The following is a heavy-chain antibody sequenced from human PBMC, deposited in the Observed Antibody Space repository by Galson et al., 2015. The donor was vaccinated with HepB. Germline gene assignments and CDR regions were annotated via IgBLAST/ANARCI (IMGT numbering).Heavy chain of an antibody. J-gene: IGHJ6*02. Sequence: GFSLSTSGMCVSWIRQPPGKALEWLARIDWDDDKYYSTSLKTRLTISKDTSKNQVVLTMTNMDPVDTATYYCARKWLATPYYYGMDVWGQGTTVTVSS. V-gene: IGHV2-70*11. CDR3: ARKWLATPYYYGMDV. CDR1: GFSLSTSGMC. CDR2: IDWDDDK. D-gene: IGHD6-19*01.